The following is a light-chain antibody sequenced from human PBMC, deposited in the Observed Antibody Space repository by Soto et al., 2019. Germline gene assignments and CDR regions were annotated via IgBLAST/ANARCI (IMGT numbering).Light chain of an antibody. CDR3: ATWDDSLSGQVV. CDR2: ANN. V-gene: IGLV1-47*02. CDR1: GSNIGSNY. Sequence: QAVLTQPPSASGTPGQRGTISWSGSGSNIGSNYVYWYQQLPGTAPKLLIFANNQRFSGVPDRCSGSKSGTSASLAISGLRSEDGADYYCATWDDSLSGQVVVGGGTKLT. J-gene: IGLJ3*02.